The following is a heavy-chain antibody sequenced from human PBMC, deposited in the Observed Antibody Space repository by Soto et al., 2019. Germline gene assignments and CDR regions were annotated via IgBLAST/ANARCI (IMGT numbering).Heavy chain of an antibody. J-gene: IGHJ4*02. V-gene: IGHV4-34*01. Sequence: SETLSLTCAVYGGSFSGYYWSWIRQPPGKGLEWIGEINHSGSTNYNPSLKSRVTISVDTSKNQFSLKLSSVTAADTAVYYCARGLNFNSSGYPYYFDYWGQGALVTVSS. CDR3: ARGLNFNSSGYPYYFDY. D-gene: IGHD3-22*01. CDR2: INHSGST. CDR1: GGSFSGYY.